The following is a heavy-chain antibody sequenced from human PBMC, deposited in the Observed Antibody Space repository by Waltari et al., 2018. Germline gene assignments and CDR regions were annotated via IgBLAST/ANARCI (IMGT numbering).Heavy chain of an antibody. V-gene: IGHV4-59*11. CDR1: RCSIRSHY. CDR2: IYYNWAT. J-gene: IGHJ6*02. CDR3: ARDRVVPADEPDYYGLDV. D-gene: IGHD2-2*01. Sequence: QVHLQESGPGQVKPSETLSLTCDVSRCSIRSHYWSWIRGPPGKGLEWIGYIYYNWATTDHPSLMSRVTISVDTAKNQFSLKLSSVTAADTAVYYCARDRVVPADEPDYYGLDVWGQGTTVTVSS.